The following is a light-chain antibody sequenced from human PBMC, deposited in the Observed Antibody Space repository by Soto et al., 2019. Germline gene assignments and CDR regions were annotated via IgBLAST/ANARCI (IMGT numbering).Light chain of an antibody. Sequence: DIHMTQSPSSLSASVEDRVIITCRASQSISNHLNWYQQKPGKAPKLLIFAASSLQSGVPSRFSGSRSGPDFTLTISSLQPEDFATYYCQQSYRSPPTFGQGTKVDIK. CDR2: AAS. J-gene: IGKJ1*01. CDR1: QSISNH. V-gene: IGKV1-39*01. CDR3: QQSYRSPPT.